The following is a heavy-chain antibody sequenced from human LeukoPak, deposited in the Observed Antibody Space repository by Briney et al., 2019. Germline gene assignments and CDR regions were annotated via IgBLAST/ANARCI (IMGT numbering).Heavy chain of an antibody. V-gene: IGHV5-10-1*01. J-gene: IGHJ4*02. CDR1: GYSFTSYW. Sequence: GESLKISCKGSGYSFTSYWISWVRQMPGKGLEWMGRIDPSDSYTNYSPSFQGHVTISAVKSISTAYLQWSSLKASDTAMYYCARHRGVVAPFDYWGQGTLVTVSS. CDR2: IDPSDSYT. D-gene: IGHD2-15*01. CDR3: ARHRGVVAPFDY.